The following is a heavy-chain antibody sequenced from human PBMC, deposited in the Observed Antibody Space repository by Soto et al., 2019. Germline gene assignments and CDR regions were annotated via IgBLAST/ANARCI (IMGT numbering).Heavy chain of an antibody. CDR3: AREQVLGDV. CDR2: INVGNGNT. CDR1: GYMFTNYN. Sequence: QVQLVQSGAEVKKPGASVKISCRASGYMFTNYNIHWVRQAPGQRLEWMGWINVGNGNTKYSERFQGRVTNTRNTAASTYSMELSSLKSKDTGVYYCAREQVLGDVWGQVTTVTVSS. V-gene: IGHV1-3*01. J-gene: IGHJ6*02.